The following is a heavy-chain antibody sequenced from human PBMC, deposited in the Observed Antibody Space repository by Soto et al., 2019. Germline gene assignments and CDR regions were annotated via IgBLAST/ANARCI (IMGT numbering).Heavy chain of an antibody. V-gene: IGHV1-24*01. CDR1: GYTLTELS. D-gene: IGHD5-12*01. J-gene: IGHJ4*02. CDR2: FDPEDGET. Sequence: ASVKVSCKVSGYTLTELSMHWVRQAPGKGLEWMGGFDPEDGETIYAQKFQGRVTMTEDTSTDTAYMELSSLRSEDTAVYYCATDLSSGYRTHFDYWAQGTLVTVSS. CDR3: ATDLSSGYRTHFDY.